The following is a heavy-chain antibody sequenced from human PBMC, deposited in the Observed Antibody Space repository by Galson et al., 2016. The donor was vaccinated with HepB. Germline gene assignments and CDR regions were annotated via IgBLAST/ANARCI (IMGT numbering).Heavy chain of an antibody. CDR1: GYTFTSYG. CDR2: ISAYTGYT. D-gene: IGHD6-13*01. V-gene: IGHV1-18*01. J-gene: IGHJ5*02. Sequence: SVKVSCKASGYTFTSYGISWVRQAPGQGLEWMGWISAYTGYTNYAQELQVRVPLTPDPSPSTAYMELRSLRSEATAVYYCATSTSSWINWFAPWGQGTLVTVSS. CDR3: ATSTSSWINWFAP.